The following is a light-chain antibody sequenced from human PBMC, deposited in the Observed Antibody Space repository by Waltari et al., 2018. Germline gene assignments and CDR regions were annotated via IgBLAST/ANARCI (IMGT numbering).Light chain of an antibody. Sequence: EIVLTQSPASLSLSPGERATLSCRASRNVSPYLAWYQQIPGQAPRLLIYDASNRAAGVPGRFSGSGSGTDFTLTISSLEPEDFAVYYCQQRNNWPITFGQGTRLEMK. CDR3: QQRNNWPIT. J-gene: IGKJ5*01. CDR2: DAS. V-gene: IGKV3-11*01. CDR1: RNVSPY.